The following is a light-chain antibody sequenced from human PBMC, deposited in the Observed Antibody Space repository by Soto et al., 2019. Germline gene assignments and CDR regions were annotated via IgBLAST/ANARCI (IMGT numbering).Light chain of an antibody. CDR2: GAS. V-gene: IGKV3-15*01. CDR3: QQYNNWPPWK. CDR1: QSVSSN. Sequence: EIVMTQSPATLSVSPGERATLSCRASQSVSSNVAWYQQKPGQAPRLLIYGASTRATGIPARCSGSGSGTEFTLTISSLQSEDFAVYYCQQYNNWPPWKFGQGTKVEIK. J-gene: IGKJ1*01.